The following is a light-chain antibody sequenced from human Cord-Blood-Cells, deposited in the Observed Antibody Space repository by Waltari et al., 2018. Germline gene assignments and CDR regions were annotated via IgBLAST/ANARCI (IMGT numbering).Light chain of an antibody. V-gene: IGLV1-51*02. CDR3: GTWDSSLSAGV. Sequence: QSVLTQPPSVSAAPGPNVTISCSGRTPNIGHNYLPWYQQLPGTAPKLLIYENNKRPSGIPDRFSGSKSGTSATLGITGLQTGDEADYYCGTWDSSLSAGVFGGGTKLTVL. CDR2: ENN. J-gene: IGLJ3*02. CDR1: TPNIGHNY.